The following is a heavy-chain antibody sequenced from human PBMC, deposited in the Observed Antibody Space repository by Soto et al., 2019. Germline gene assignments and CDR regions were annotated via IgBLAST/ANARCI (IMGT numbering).Heavy chain of an antibody. Sequence: EVQLVESGGGLVQPGGSLRLSCAASGFTFSSYWMSWVRQAPGKGLEWVANIKQDGSEKYYVDSVKGRFTISRDNAKNSLYLEMNSLRAEDTAVYYCARAQYCSSTSCYLYYIDYWGQGTLVTVSS. D-gene: IGHD2-2*01. J-gene: IGHJ4*02. CDR3: ARAQYCSSTSCYLYYIDY. CDR1: GFTFSSYW. CDR2: IKQDGSEK. V-gene: IGHV3-7*01.